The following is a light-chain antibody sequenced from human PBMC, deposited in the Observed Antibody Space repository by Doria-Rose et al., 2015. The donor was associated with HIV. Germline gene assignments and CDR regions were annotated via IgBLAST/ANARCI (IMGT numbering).Light chain of an antibody. V-gene: IGKV3-15*01. J-gene: IGKJ5*01. CDR3: HQYNNWPT. CDR2: GAS. Sequence: DIVMTQSPETLSVSPGESATLSRRASQSVSTDLAWYQHKPGQAPRLLIWGASTRATGIPARFGGSGSGTEFTLTISSLQSEDFAIYFCHQYNNWPTFGQGTRLDIK. CDR1: QSVSTD.